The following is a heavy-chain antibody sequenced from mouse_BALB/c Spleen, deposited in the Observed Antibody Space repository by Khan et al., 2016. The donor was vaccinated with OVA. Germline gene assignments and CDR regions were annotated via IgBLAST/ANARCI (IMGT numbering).Heavy chain of an antibody. CDR1: GYTFTSYD. J-gene: IGHJ1*01. V-gene: IGHV1-85*01. Sequence: QVQLQQSGAELVKPGASVKLSCKASGYTFTSYDINWVRQRPEQGLEWIGWIFPGDDSTKYNEKFKGKATLTSDRSSSTAFMQLSGLTSEDSAVYFCARYYYGGILYWYFDVWGAGTTVTVSS. CDR2: IFPGDDST. CDR3: ARYYYGGILYWYFDV. D-gene: IGHD1-1*01.